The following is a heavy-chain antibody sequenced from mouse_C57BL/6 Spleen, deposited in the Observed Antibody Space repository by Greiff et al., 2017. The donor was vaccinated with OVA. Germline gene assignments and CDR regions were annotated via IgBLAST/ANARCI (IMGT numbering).Heavy chain of an antibody. D-gene: IGHD1-1*01. CDR3: ARNYYGSSYPYYFDY. Sequence: VQLQQPGAELVKPGASVKLSCKASGYTFTSYWMQWVKQRPGQGLEWIGEIDPSDSYTNYNQKFKGKATLTVDTSSSTAYMQRSSLTSEDSAVYYCARNYYGSSYPYYFDYWGQGTTLTVSS. V-gene: IGHV1-50*01. CDR1: GYTFTSYW. J-gene: IGHJ2*01. CDR2: IDPSDSYT.